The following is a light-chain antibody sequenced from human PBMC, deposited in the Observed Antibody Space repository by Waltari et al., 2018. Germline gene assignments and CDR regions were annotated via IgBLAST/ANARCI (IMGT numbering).Light chain of an antibody. CDR3: QQYGSSPVT. CDR2: GAS. J-gene: IGKJ1*01. Sequence: DTALTPSPCTLALSPVERATLSCRASQSVSSSYLAWYQQKPGQAPRLLIYGASSRATGIPDRFSGSGSGTDFTLTISRLEPEDFAVYYCQQYGSSPVTFGQGTKVEIK. CDR1: QSVSSSY. V-gene: IGKV3-20*01.